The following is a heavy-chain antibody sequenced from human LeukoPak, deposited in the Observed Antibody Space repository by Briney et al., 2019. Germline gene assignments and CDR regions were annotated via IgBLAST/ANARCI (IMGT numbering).Heavy chain of an antibody. J-gene: IGHJ3*02. CDR3: ARGGSYYDSSGYYARAFDI. D-gene: IGHD3-22*01. CDR1: GGSISIYY. V-gene: IGHV4-59*01. CDR2: IYSSGST. Sequence: SETLSLTCTVSGGSISIYYSSWIRQPPGKGLEWIGYIYSSGSTNYNPSLKSRVTISVDTPKNQFSLKLSSVTAADTAVYYCARGGSYYDSSGYYARAFDIWGQGTMVTVSS.